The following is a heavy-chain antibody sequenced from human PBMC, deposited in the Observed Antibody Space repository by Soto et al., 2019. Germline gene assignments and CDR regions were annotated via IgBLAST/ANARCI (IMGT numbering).Heavy chain of an antibody. CDR3: AKDSTELGSYDFDY. CDR2: IRGSGYST. CDR1: GFTFCNYA. D-gene: IGHD1-26*01. J-gene: IGHJ4*02. Sequence: SLSCAASGFTFCNYAMSCVRQALGKGLEWVAAIRGSGYSTYYADSVKGRFTISRDNSENTLYLQMNSLGAEDTAIYYCAKDSTELGSYDFDYWGQGTLVTVSS. V-gene: IGHV3-23*01.